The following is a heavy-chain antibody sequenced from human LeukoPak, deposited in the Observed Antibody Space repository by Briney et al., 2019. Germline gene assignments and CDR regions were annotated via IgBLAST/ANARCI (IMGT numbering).Heavy chain of an antibody. CDR2: IRYGGSNK. Sequence: GGSLRLSCAASGFTFSSYGMHWVRQAPGKGLEWVAFIRYGGSNKYYADSVKGRFTISRDNSKNTLYLQMNSLRAEDTAVYYCAKGYDFWSGSESRFDPWGQGTLVTVSS. CDR1: GFTFSSYG. J-gene: IGHJ5*02. V-gene: IGHV3-30*02. D-gene: IGHD3-3*01. CDR3: AKGYDFWSGSESRFDP.